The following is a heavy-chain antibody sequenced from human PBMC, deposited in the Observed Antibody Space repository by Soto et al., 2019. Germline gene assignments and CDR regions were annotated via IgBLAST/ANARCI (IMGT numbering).Heavy chain of an antibody. CDR3: ARNYDRSGYPLYYYGMDV. D-gene: IGHD3-22*01. V-gene: IGHV4-30-4*01. CDR2: ISYSGNT. Sequence: LSLTCTVSGASINSADYYWSWIRQPPGKGLEWIGYISYSGNTYYSPSLKSRVTISVDTSKNQFSLKLSSVTAADTALYYCARNYDRSGYPLYYYGMDVWGQGTTVTVSS. CDR1: GASINSADYY. J-gene: IGHJ6*02.